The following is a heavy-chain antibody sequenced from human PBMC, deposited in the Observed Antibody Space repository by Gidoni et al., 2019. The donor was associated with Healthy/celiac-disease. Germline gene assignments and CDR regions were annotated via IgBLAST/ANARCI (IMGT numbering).Heavy chain of an antibody. CDR3: AKDGSSGCYYDAFDI. CDR2: LSGSGGST. Sequence: EVQLLESGGGWVQHGGYMRLAGAASGFTLSSNGISWVRQAPVTGLVWFSALSGSGGSTYYADSVKCRFTISRDHSQNTLYLQMNSLRAEDTAVYYCAKDGSSGCYYDAFDIWGQWTMVPVSS. V-gene: IGHV3-23*01. D-gene: IGHD6-19*01. CDR1: GFTLSSNG. J-gene: IGHJ3*02.